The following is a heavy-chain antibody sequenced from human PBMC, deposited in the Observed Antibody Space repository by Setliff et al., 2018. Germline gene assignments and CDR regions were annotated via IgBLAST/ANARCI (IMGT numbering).Heavy chain of an antibody. J-gene: IGHJ6*03. V-gene: IGHV3-30*02. CDR3: AKALSPGQVGGYYYEMGSVYYCYMDV. D-gene: IGHD3-22*01. CDR2: IRHDGSNE. CDR1: GFTSTMYG. Sequence: GGSLRLSCAASGFTSTMYGIHWVRQAPGKGLEWVAYIRHDGSNENYADSVKGRFTVSRDNSRNTLFLQMNSLRAEDTAVYYCAKALSPGQVGGYYYEMGSVYYCYMDVWGRGTTVTVSS.